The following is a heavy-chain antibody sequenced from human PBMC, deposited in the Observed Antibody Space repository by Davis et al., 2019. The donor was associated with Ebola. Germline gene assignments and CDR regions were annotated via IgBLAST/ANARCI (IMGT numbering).Heavy chain of an antibody. CDR2: IKIKTDGGTT. Sequence: GESLKISCAASGFTFSNAWMSWVRQAPGKGLEWVGPIKIKTDGGTTDYAAPVKGRFTISRDDSKNTLYLQMNSLKTEDTAVYYCTIYRYYDFWSGYSYWGQGTLVTVSS. CDR1: GFTFSNAW. CDR3: TIYRYYDFWSGYSY. V-gene: IGHV3-15*01. J-gene: IGHJ4*02. D-gene: IGHD3-3*01.